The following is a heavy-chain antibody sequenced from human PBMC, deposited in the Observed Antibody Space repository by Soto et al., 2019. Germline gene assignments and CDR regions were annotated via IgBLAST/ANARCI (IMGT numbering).Heavy chain of an antibody. CDR2: ISYDGSNK. CDR1: GFTFSSYA. CDR3: ASRCCSSSWYENYYYYGMDV. D-gene: IGHD6-13*01. Sequence: PGGSLRLSCAASGFTFSSYAMHWVRQAPGKGLEWVAVISYDGSNKYYADSVKGRFTISRDNSKNTLYLQMNSLRAEDTAVYYYASRCCSSSWYENYYYYGMDVWGQGTTVTVSS. V-gene: IGHV3-30-3*01. J-gene: IGHJ6*02.